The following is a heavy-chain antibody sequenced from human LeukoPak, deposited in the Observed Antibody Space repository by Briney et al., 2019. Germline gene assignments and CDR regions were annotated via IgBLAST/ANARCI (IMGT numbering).Heavy chain of an antibody. V-gene: IGHV3-48*03. J-gene: IGHJ4*02. CDR2: ISNSGRTK. CDR1: GFTFSSYE. D-gene: IGHD4-17*01. Sequence: GGSLRLSCAASGFTFSSYEMNWVRQAPGKGLEWVSFISNSGRTKYYADSVKGRFTISRDNAKNSLYLQMSILRADDTAVYYCATSSVTTGIDFDCWGQGTLVTVSS. CDR3: ATSSVTTGIDFDC.